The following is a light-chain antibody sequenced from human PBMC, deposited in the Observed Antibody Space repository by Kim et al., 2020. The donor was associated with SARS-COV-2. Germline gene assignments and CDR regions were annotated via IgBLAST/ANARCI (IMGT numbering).Light chain of an antibody. CDR2: GST. CDR1: RGLRNA. J-gene: IGKJ1*01. CDR3: QQSYGIPWA. V-gene: IGKV1-NL1*01. Sequence: DTIAGRESRGLRNALDWYKHKPEKAPKLLVYGSTTLQSGVPCRISGSGSGTEYTLSLSSLQPGDLGTFYCQQSYGIPWAFGQGTKVDIK.